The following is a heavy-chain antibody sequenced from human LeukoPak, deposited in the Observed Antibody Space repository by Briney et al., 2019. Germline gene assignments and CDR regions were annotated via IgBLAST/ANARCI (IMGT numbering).Heavy chain of an antibody. CDR1: GGSISSYY. CDR2: IYTSGST. V-gene: IGHV4-4*09. D-gene: IGHD1-14*01. CDR3: ARGGSEYAFDI. Sequence: SETLSLTCTVSGGSISSYYWSWIRQPPGKGLEWIGYIYTSGSTNYNPSLKSRVTISVDTSKNQFSLKLSSVTAADTAVYYCARGGSEYAFDIWGQGTMVTVSS. J-gene: IGHJ3*02.